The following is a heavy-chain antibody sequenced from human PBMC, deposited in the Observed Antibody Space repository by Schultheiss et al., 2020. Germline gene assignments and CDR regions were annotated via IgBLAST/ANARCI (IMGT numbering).Heavy chain of an antibody. Sequence: GGSLRLSCAASGFTFSNAWMSWVRQAPGKGLEWVGRIKSKTDGGTTDYAAPVKGRFTISRDDSKNTLYLQMSSLRPEDTAVYYCVKGWRGELPTGFDYWGQGHLGTVAS. J-gene: IGHJ4*02. D-gene: IGHD1-26*01. CDR2: IKSKTDGGTT. V-gene: IGHV3-15*05. CDR1: GFTFSNAW. CDR3: VKGWRGELPTGFDY.